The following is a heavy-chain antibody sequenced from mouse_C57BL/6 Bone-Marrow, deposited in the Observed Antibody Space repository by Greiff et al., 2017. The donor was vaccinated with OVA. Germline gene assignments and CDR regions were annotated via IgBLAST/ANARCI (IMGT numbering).Heavy chain of an antibody. J-gene: IGHJ2*01. V-gene: IGHV14-4*01. CDR1: GFNIKDDY. CDR2: IDPENGDT. Sequence: EVMLVESGAELVRPGASVKLSCTASGFNIKDDYMHWVKQRPEQGLEWIGWIDPENGDTEYASKFQGKATITADTSSNTAYLPLSSLTSEDTAVYYCTTLGSAYWGQGTTLTVSS. CDR3: TTLGSAY.